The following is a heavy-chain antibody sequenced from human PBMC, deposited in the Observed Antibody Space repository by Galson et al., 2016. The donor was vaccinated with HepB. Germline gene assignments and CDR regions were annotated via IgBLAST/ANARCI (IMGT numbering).Heavy chain of an antibody. CDR2: VHHSGSS. V-gene: IGHV4-61*01. Sequence: ETLSLTCIVSGVSVGSNTYYWRWIRQFPGKGLEWIGYVHHSGSSYSSPPLQSRVTMSIDMSKNQFSLRLTSVSAADTAVYFCATTYDFWSGYSDYWGQGTLVTVSS. D-gene: IGHD3-3*01. CDR3: ATTYDFWSGYSDY. J-gene: IGHJ4*02. CDR1: GVSVGSNTYY.